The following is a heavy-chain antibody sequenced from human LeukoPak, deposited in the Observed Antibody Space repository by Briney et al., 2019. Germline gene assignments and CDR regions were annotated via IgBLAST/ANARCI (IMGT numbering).Heavy chain of an antibody. J-gene: IGHJ4*02. CDR1: GFTVSSIY. D-gene: IGHD4/OR15-4a*01. CDR3: ARGAQVPFFDS. CDR2: IYSGGST. V-gene: IGHV3-53*01. Sequence: GGSLTLSCAASGFTVSSIYMSWVRQAPGKGLEWVSIIYSGGSTYYADSVKGRFTVSRDNSKNTLFLQMNSLRVEDTALYYCARGAQVPFFDSWGQGTLVSVSS.